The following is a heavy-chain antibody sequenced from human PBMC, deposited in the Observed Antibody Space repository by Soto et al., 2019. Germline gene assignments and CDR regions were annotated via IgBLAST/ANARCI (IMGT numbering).Heavy chain of an antibody. D-gene: IGHD6-13*01. CDR2: ISSNGGST. J-gene: IGHJ4*02. CDR3: GRRSSMAAAFDH. CDR1: GFTFSIYA. Sequence: EVQLVESGGGLVQPGGSLRLSCAASGFTFSIYAMHWVRQAPGKGLEYVSAISSNGGSTYYANSVKGRFTISRDNSKNTLYLQMDSLRAEYRAVYYCGRRSSMAAAFDHWGQGTLVTVSS. V-gene: IGHV3-64*01.